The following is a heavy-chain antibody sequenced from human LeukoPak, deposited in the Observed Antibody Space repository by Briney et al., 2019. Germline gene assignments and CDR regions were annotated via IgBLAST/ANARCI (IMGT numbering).Heavy chain of an antibody. J-gene: IGHJ4*02. V-gene: IGHV3-23*01. CDR3: AKFLEITMIAVVTNPFDY. CDR2: ISGSGGST. CDR1: GFTFSSYG. Sequence: GGSLRLSCAASGFTFSSYGMSWVRQAPGKGLEWVSAISGSGGSTYYADSVKGRFTISRDNSKNTLYLQMNSLRAEDTAVYYCAKFLEITMIAVVTNPFDYWGQGTLVTVSS. D-gene: IGHD3-22*01.